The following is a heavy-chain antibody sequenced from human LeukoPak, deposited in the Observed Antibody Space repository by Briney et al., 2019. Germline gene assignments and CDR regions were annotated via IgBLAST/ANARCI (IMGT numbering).Heavy chain of an antibody. Sequence: SETLSLTCTVSGGSISSYYWSWIRQPAGKGLEWIGRIYTSGSTNYNPSLKSRVTMSVDTSKNQFSLKLSSVTAADTAVYYCASSPRIATYMDVWGKGTTATVSS. CDR2: IYTSGST. D-gene: IGHD2-21*01. J-gene: IGHJ6*03. CDR3: ASSPRIATYMDV. CDR1: GGSISSYY. V-gene: IGHV4-4*07.